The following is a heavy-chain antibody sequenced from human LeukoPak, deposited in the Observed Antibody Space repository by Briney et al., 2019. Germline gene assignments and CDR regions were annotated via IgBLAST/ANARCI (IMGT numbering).Heavy chain of an antibody. D-gene: IGHD5-12*01. V-gene: IGHV4-59*12. CDR3: ARGIVAAYYYYYMDV. J-gene: IGHJ6*03. Sequence: SETLSLTCTVSGGSISSYYWSWIRQPPGKGLEWIGYIYYSGSTNYNPSLKSRVTISVDTSKNQFSLKLSSVTAADTAVYYCARGIVAAYYYYYMDVWGKGTTVTVSS. CDR1: GGSISSYY. CDR2: IYYSGST.